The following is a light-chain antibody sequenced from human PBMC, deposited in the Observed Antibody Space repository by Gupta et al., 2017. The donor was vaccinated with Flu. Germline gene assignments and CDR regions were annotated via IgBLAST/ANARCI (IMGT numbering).Light chain of an antibody. V-gene: IGKV2-30*02. CDR2: LGS. CDR1: QSLVHSDGNTY. CDR3: RRAVHWPWA. Sequence: VTLGEPASISCTSTQSLVHSDGNTYLDWFQQRPGQSPRRLIYLGSNRDSGVPDRFSGSGSGTDFTLKISRVDAEDVGVYCCRRAVHWPWAFGQGTKVEIK. J-gene: IGKJ1*01.